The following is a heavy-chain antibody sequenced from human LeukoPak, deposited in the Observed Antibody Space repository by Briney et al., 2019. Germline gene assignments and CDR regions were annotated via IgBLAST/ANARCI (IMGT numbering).Heavy chain of an antibody. CDR2: ISSSSSYI. V-gene: IGHV3-21*01. CDR3: AREYCSGGNCYPFDY. CDR1: GFTFSTYS. D-gene: IGHD2-15*01. J-gene: IGHJ4*02. Sequence: GGSLRLSCAASGFTFSTYSMNWVRQAPGKGLEWVSSISSSSSYIYYADSVKGRFTISRDNAKNSLYLQMHSLRAEDTAVYYCAREYCSGGNCYPFDYWGQGTLVTVSS.